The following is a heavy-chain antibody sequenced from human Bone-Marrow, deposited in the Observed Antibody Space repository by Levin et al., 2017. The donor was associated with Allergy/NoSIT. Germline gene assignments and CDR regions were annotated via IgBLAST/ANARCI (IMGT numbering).Heavy chain of an antibody. D-gene: IGHD4-17*01. V-gene: IGHV4-34*01. CDR1: GGSFSGYY. CDR3: ARGTKFYGVDY. J-gene: IGHJ4*02. Sequence: SQTLSLTCAVYGGSFSGYYWSWIRQPPGKGLEWIGEINHSGSTNYNPSLKSRVTISVDTSKNQFSLKLSSVTAADTAVYYCARGTKFYGVDYWGQGTLVTVSS. CDR2: INHSGST.